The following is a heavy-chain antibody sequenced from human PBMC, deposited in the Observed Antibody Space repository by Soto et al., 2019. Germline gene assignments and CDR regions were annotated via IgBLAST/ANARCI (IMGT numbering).Heavy chain of an antibody. Sequence: TGGSLRLSCASSGFTFISYAMIWVRQAPGKGLEWVSAISGSGGSTYYADSVKGRFTISRDNSKNTLYLQMNSLRAEDTAVYYCAKDKPSVYDFWSGYDYWGQGTLVTVS. D-gene: IGHD3-3*01. J-gene: IGHJ4*02. CDR3: AKDKPSVYDFWSGYDY. CDR2: ISGSGGST. CDR1: GFTFISYA. V-gene: IGHV3-23*01.